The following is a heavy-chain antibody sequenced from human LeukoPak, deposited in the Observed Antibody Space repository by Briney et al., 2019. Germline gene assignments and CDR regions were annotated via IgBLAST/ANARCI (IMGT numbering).Heavy chain of an antibody. V-gene: IGHV3-23*01. J-gene: IGHJ4*02. Sequence: PGGSLRLSCAASGLTFSNYAMSWVRQAPGKGPEWVSAISGSGDSTYYSDSARGRFTISRDNSKNTLYLQMNSLRVEDTAVYYCAKDPGYSGSYWGQGTLVTVSS. D-gene: IGHD1-26*01. CDR1: GLTFSNYA. CDR3: AKDPGYSGSY. CDR2: ISGSGDST.